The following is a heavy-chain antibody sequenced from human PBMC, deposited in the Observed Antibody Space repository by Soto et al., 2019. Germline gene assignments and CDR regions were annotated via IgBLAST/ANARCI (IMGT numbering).Heavy chain of an antibody. CDR3: ASANYYDSSGYYSEYYYYGMDV. CDR2: IIPIFGTA. D-gene: IGHD3-22*01. Sequence: ASLKVSCKASGGTFSSYAISWVRQAPGQGLEWMGGIIPIFGTANYAQKFQGRVTITADKSTSTAYMELSSLRSEDTAVYYCASANYYDSSGYYSEYYYYGMDVWGQGTTVTVSS. J-gene: IGHJ6*02. CDR1: GGTFSSYA. V-gene: IGHV1-69*06.